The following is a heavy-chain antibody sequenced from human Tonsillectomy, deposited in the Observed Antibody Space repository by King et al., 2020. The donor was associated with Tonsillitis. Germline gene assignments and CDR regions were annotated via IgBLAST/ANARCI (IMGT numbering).Heavy chain of an antibody. J-gene: IGHJ4*02. CDR1: GYSISSGYY. Sequence: VQLQESGPGLVKPSETLSLTCAVSGYSISSGYYWGWIRQPPGKGLEWIGSIYHSGSTYYNPSLKSRVTISVDTSKNQFSLKLTAADTAFYYCARGLIAAPGTSSFDYWGQGTLVTVSS. CDR3: ARGLIAAPGTSSFDY. CDR2: IYHSGST. V-gene: IGHV4-38-2*01. D-gene: IGHD6-13*01.